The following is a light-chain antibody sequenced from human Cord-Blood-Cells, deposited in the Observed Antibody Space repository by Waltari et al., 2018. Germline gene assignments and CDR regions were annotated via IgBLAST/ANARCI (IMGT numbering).Light chain of an antibody. CDR1: QIISSY. J-gene: IGKJ4*01. V-gene: IGKV1-39*01. CDR3: QQSYSTPL. Sequence: DSQMTQSPSPLSASVGDSVTITCRASQIISSYLNWYQQKPGKAPKLLIYAASSLQSGVPSRFSGSGSGTDVTLTISSLQPEDFATYYCQQSYSTPLFGGGTKVEIK. CDR2: AAS.